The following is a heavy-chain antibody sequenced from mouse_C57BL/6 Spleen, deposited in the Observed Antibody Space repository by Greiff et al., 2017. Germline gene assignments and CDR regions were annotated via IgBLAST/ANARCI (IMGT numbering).Heavy chain of an antibody. CDR2: IDPSDSYT. V-gene: IGHV1-69*01. CDR3: ASSTGLDY. D-gene: IGHD4-1*02. J-gene: IGHJ2*01. CDR1: GYTFTSYW. Sequence: QVQLQQSGAELVMPGASVKLSCKASGYTFTSYWMHWVKQRPGQGLEWIGEIDPSDSYTNYNQKFKGKSTLTVDKSSSTAYMQLSSLTSEDSAVYYCASSTGLDYWGQGTTLTVSS.